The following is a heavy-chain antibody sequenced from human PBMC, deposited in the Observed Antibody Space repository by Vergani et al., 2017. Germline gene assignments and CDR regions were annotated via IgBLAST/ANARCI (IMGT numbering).Heavy chain of an antibody. J-gene: IGHJ4*02. CDR1: GFTFSSYS. CDR2: ISSSSSYI. V-gene: IGHV3-21*01. D-gene: IGHD3-22*01. Sequence: EVQLVESGGGLVKPGGSLRLSCAASGFTFSSYSMNWVRQAPGKGLECVSSISSSSSYIYYADSVKGRFTISRDNAKNSLYLQMNSLRAEDTAVYYCARDLFYYDSSGYYSGFFDYWGQGTLVTVSS. CDR3: ARDLFYYDSSGYYSGFFDY.